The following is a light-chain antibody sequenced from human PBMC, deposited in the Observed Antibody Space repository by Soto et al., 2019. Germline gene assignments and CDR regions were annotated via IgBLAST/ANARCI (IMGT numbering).Light chain of an antibody. J-gene: IGLJ1*01. CDR2: TNN. Sequence: QSVLTQPPSASGTPGQRVTISCSGSSSSIGSSSVNWYQQLPRTAPKVLIYTNNQRPSGVPDRFSGSKSGTSASLAISGLQSEDEADYYCAAWDGSLNVYIFGTGTKLTVL. V-gene: IGLV1-44*01. CDR1: SSSIGSSS. CDR3: AAWDGSLNVYI.